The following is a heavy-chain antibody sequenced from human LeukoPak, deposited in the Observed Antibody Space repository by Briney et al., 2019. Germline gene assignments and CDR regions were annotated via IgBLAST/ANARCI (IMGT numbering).Heavy chain of an antibody. V-gene: IGHV3-23*01. CDR3: AKVRHYYDSSGYTDY. CDR2: ISGSGGST. D-gene: IGHD3-22*01. Sequence: GGSLRLSCAASGFTFSSYAMSWVRQAPGKGLEWVSAISGSGGSTYYADSVKGRFTISRDNSKNTLYLQMNSLRAEDTAVYYCAKVRHYYDSSGYTDYWGQGTLVTVSS. CDR1: GFTFSSYA. J-gene: IGHJ4*02.